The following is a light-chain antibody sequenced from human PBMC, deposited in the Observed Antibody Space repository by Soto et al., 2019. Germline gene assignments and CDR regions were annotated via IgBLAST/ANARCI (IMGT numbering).Light chain of an antibody. CDR2: AAS. CDR1: QGISSW. J-gene: IGKJ5*01. V-gene: IGKV1-12*01. Sequence: DIQMTQSPSSVSASVGDRVTITCRASQGISSWLAWYQKKPGKAPNLLIYAASSLQSGVPSRFSGSESGPDFTLTISSLQPEDCAIYFCQQANSFPITFGQGTRLEIK. CDR3: QQANSFPIT.